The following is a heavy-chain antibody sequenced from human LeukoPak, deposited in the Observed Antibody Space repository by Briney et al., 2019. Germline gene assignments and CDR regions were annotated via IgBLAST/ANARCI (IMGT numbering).Heavy chain of an antibody. J-gene: IGHJ4*02. CDR3: ARALNYYDSSGYYGY. CDR2: ISHISSNI. CDR1: GFTFSSYS. V-gene: IGHV3-21*01. Sequence: GGSLRLSCAASGFTFSSYSMNWVRQAPGQGLEWVSSISHISSNIYYADSVKGRFTISRDNAKNSLYLQMNSLRAEDTAVYYCARALNYYDSSGYYGYWGQGTLVTVSS. D-gene: IGHD3-22*01.